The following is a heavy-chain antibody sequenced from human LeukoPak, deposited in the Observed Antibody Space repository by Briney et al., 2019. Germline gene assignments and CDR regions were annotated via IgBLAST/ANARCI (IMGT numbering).Heavy chain of an antibody. J-gene: IGHJ6*02. V-gene: IGHV1-18*01. CDR2: ISIYNDNT. CDR3: ARDLGTTIDDYYYYGMDV. D-gene: IGHD3-3*01. Sequence: ASVKVSCKASGYTFSSYDFTWVRQAPGQGLEWMGWISIYNDNTNYAQKLQGRVTMTTDTSTSTAYMELRSLRSDDTAVYYCARDLGTTIDDYYYYGMDVWGQGTTVTVSS. CDR1: GYTFSSYD.